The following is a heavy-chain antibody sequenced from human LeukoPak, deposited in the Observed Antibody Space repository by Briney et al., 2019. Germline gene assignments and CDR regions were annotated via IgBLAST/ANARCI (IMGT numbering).Heavy chain of an antibody. Sequence: GGSLRLSCAASGFTFSNHWMSWVRQAPGKGLEWVANVKQDGSEKYYVDSVKGRFTISRDNSKNTLYVQMNSLRVEDTAVYYCARGGSSGVIDYWGQGTLVTVSS. CDR2: VKQDGSEK. CDR1: GFTFSNHW. CDR3: ARGGSSGVIDY. J-gene: IGHJ4*02. V-gene: IGHV3-7*01. D-gene: IGHD3-22*01.